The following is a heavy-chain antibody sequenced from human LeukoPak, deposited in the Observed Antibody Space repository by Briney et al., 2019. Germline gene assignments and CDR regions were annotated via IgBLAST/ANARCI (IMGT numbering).Heavy chain of an antibody. Sequence: PGGSLTLSCAASGFTFSSYAMSWVRQAPGKGLEWVSGISGGGGSTYYADSVKGRFTISRDNSKNTLYLQMNSLRVEDTAVYFCAKLSRLRGAGYFDDWGQGTLITVSS. D-gene: IGHD3-16*01. CDR3: AKLSRLRGAGYFDD. CDR1: GFTFSSYA. J-gene: IGHJ4*02. V-gene: IGHV3-23*01. CDR2: ISGGGGST.